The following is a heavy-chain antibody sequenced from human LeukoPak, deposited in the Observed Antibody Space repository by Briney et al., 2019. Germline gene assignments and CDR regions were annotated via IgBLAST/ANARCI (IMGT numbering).Heavy chain of an antibody. V-gene: IGHV4-4*07. CDR2: IYTSGST. CDR3: ARDRGFGEQDY. Sequence: SETLSLTCTVSGGSISIYYWTWIRQPAGKGLEWIGRIYTSGSTNYNPSLRSRVTMSVDTSKNQFSLNLSSMTAADTAVYYCARDRGFGEQDYWGQGTLVTVSS. J-gene: IGHJ4*02. CDR1: GGSISIYY. D-gene: IGHD3-10*01.